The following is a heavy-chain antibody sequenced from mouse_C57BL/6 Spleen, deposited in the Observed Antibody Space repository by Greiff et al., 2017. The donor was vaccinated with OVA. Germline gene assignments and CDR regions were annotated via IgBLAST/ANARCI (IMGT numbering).Heavy chain of an antibody. CDR1: GYTFTDYN. V-gene: IGHV1-18*01. D-gene: IGHD1-1*01. J-gene: IGHJ4*01. CDR3: ARSHYYGSGYAMDY. CDR2: INPNNGGT. Sequence: VQLQQSGPELVKPGASVKIPCKASGYTFTDYNMDWVKQSHGKSLEWIGDINPNNGGTIYNQKFKGKATLTVDKSSSTAYMELRSLTSEDTAVYYCARSHYYGSGYAMDYWGQGTSVTVSS.